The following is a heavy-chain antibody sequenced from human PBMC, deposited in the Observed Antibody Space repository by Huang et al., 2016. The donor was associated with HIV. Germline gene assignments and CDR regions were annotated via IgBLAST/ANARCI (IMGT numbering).Heavy chain of an antibody. J-gene: IGHJ6*04. CDR3: AKGGRAAAVMDV. CDR2: ISYDKSNK. Sequence: QVQLVESGGGVVQPGRSLRLSCAASGFTFSSYGMHWVHQAPGKGLEGVAVISYDKSNKYYADSVKGRLTISRDNSKNTLYLQINSLTTEDTAGYYCAKGGRAAAVMDVWGKGTTVTVSS. V-gene: IGHV3-30*18. D-gene: IGHD6-13*01. CDR1: GFTFSSYG.